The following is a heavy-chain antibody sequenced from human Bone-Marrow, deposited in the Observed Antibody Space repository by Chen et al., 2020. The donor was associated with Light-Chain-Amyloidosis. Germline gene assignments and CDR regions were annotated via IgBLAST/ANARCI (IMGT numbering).Heavy chain of an antibody. J-gene: IGHJ4*02. V-gene: IGHV3-23*04. CDR1: GFTFSTSA. CDR3: AKIASGDYVDS. D-gene: IGHD4-17*01. Sequence: DVHLVESGGGLVQPGGSLRLSCAGSGFTFSTSAMTWVRQAPGKGLEWVSAISRSGTTFYADSVKGRFTISRDSSKNTYLQMHSLRVEDTAVYYCAKIASGDYVDSWGRGSLVTVSS. CDR2: ISRSGTT.